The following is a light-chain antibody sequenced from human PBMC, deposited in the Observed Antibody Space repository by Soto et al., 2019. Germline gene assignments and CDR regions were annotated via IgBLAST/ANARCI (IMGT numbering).Light chain of an antibody. CDR2: DAS. CDR3: QQYGSPPIT. Sequence: EIVLTQSPGTLSLSPGERATLSCRASQSVTRDLAWYQQKPGQAPRLLIYDASNRATGIPARFSGSGSGTDFTLTISRLEPEDFAVYYCQQYGSPPITFGQGTRLEIK. CDR1: QSVTRD. V-gene: IGKV3-20*01. J-gene: IGKJ5*01.